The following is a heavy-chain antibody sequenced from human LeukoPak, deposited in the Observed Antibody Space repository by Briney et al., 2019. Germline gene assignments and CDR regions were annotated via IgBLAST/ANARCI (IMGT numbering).Heavy chain of an antibody. CDR2: INPNSGGT. V-gene: IGHV1-2*06. J-gene: IGHJ4*02. CDR1: GYTFTGYY. D-gene: IGHD3-22*01. CDR3: ARDRGHYYDSSGSDY. Sequence: ASVKVSCKASGYTFTGYYMHWVRQAPGQGLEWMGRINPNSGGTNYAQKFQGRVTMTRDTSISTAYMELSRLRSDYTAVYYCARDRGHYYDSSGSDYWGQGTLVTVSS.